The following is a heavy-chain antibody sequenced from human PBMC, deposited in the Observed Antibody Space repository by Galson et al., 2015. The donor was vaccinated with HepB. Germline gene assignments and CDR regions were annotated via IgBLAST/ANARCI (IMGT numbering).Heavy chain of an antibody. J-gene: IGHJ5*02. CDR3: ARDSSDYYGSGSYYNVGNWFDP. D-gene: IGHD3-10*01. V-gene: IGHV1-3*01. Sequence: SVKVSCKASGYTFTSYAMHWVRQAPGQRLEWMGWINAGNGNTNYSQKFQGRVTITRDTSASTAYMELSSLRSEDTAVYYCARDSSDYYGSGSYYNVGNWFDPWGQGTLVTVSS. CDR2: INAGNGNT. CDR1: GYTFTSYA.